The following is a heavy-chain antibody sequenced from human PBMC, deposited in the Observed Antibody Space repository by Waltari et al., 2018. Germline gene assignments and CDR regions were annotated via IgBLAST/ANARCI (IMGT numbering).Heavy chain of an antibody. CDR2: IYYSGST. Sequence: QLQLQESGPGLVKPSETLSLTCTVSGGSISSSSYYWGWIRQPPGKGLEWFGSIYYSGSTYYNPSLKSRVTISVDTSKNQFSLKLSSVTAADTAVYYCARRRGYTHYFDYWGQGTLVTVSS. CDR1: GGSISSSSYY. D-gene: IGHD3-16*02. J-gene: IGHJ4*02. CDR3: ARRRGYTHYFDY. V-gene: IGHV4-39*01.